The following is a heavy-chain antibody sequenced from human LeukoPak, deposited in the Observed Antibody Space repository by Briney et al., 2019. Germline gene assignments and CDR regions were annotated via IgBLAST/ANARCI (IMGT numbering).Heavy chain of an antibody. V-gene: IGHV3-43D*03. CDR1: GLIFEDYA. CDR3: TKDDSGYTSSWSIDY. D-gene: IGHD6-13*01. J-gene: IGHJ4*02. CDR2: ISWDGEST. Sequence: PGGSLRLSCAASGLIFEDYAMHWVRQTPGKGLEWLSLISWDGESTYYADSVKGRFTISRDNSKNYLYLQMSSLRVEDTALYYCTKDDSGYTSSWSIDYWGQGTLVTVSS.